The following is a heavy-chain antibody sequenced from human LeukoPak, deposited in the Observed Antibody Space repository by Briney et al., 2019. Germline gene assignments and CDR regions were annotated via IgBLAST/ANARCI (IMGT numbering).Heavy chain of an antibody. CDR1: AGSISSSSYY. CDR2: IDYRETT. V-gene: IGHV4-39*07. D-gene: IGHD2-2*01. Sequence: PSENLSLTCTVSAGSISSSSYYWGSTRQPPGKGLEWIGSIDYRETTYYQPSLKSRVHISVDTSKNHFSLKPSSVTAADTAVYYCARDFLECSRASCLTWFDPWGQGTLVTVSS. J-gene: IGHJ5*02. CDR3: ARDFLECSRASCLTWFDP.